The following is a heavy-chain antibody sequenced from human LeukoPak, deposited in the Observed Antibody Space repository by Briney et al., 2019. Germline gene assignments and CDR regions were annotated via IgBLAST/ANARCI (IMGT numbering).Heavy chain of an antibody. CDR1: GGTFSSYA. V-gene: IGHV1-69*13. D-gene: IGHD3-22*01. CDR2: ITPIFGTA. Sequence: SVKVSCKASGGTFSSYAISWVRQAPGQGFEWMGGITPIFGTANFAQKFQGRVSITADESTSTAFMELSSLRSEDTAVYYCAREWGLESSGYYYAYWGQGTLVTVSS. CDR3: AREWGLESSGYYYAY. J-gene: IGHJ4*02.